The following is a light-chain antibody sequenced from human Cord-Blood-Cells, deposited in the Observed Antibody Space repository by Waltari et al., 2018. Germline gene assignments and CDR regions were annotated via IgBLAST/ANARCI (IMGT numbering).Light chain of an antibody. J-gene: IGLJ2*01. CDR2: LEGSGSY. Sequence: QPVLTQSSSASASLGSSVKLTCTLSSGHSSYIIAWHQQQPGKAPRYLMKLEGSGSYNKGSGVPDRFSGSSSGADCYLTISNLQSEYAADYYCETWDINTVVFGGGTKLTVL. CDR1: SGHSSYI. CDR3: ETWDINTVV. V-gene: IGLV4-60*03.